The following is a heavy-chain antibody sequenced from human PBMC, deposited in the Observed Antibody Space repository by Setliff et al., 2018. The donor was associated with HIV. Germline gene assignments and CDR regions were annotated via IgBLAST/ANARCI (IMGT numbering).Heavy chain of an antibody. CDR1: GGSISSYY. D-gene: IGHD1-1*01. CDR2: IYYSGST. J-gene: IGHJ4*02. CDR3: GGAAPRTGQGTIDY. Sequence: PSETLSLTCTVSGGSISSYYWSWIRQPPGKGLEWVGYIYYSGSTTYNPSLKSRVTLSVGTSKNQFSLKLSSVTAADTAVYYCGGAAPRTGQGTIDYWGQGTLVTVSS. V-gene: IGHV4-59*08.